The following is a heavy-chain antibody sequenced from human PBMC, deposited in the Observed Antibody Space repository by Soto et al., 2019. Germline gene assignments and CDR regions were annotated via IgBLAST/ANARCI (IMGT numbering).Heavy chain of an antibody. Sequence: PGGSLRLSCAASGFTFSSYGMHWVRQAPGKGLEWVAVIWYDGSNKYYADSVKGRFTISRDNSKNTLYQQMNSLRAEDTAVYYCARGAGHYDILTGYSAHPFDIWGQGTMVTVSS. D-gene: IGHD3-9*01. CDR2: IWYDGSNK. J-gene: IGHJ3*02. CDR3: ARGAGHYDILTGYSAHPFDI. V-gene: IGHV3-33*01. CDR1: GFTFSSYG.